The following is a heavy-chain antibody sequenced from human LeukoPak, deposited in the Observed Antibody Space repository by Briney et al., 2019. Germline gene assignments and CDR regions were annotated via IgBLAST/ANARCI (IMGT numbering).Heavy chain of an antibody. Sequence: GASVKVSCKASVYTFTNYVISGVRQAPGQGPEWMGWISAYNGNTNYAQKFQDRVTMTTDTSTNTAYMELRSLTSDDTAVYYCVRDRDYLFDSWGQGTLVTVSS. CDR1: VYTFTNYV. V-gene: IGHV1-18*01. CDR2: ISAYNGNT. CDR3: VRDRDYLFDS. D-gene: IGHD4-11*01. J-gene: IGHJ4*02.